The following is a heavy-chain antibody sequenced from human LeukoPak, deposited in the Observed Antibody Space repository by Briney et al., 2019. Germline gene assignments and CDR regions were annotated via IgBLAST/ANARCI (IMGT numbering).Heavy chain of an antibody. D-gene: IGHD4-17*01. CDR1: GYTFTSYD. J-gene: IGHJ3*02. Sequence: ASVKVSCKASGYTFTSYDINWVRQAPGQGLEWMGWINPNSGGTNYAQKFQGRVTMTRDTSISTAYMELSRLRSDDTAVYYCARPYGANAFDIWGQGTMVTVSS. V-gene: IGHV1-2*02. CDR3: ARPYGANAFDI. CDR2: INPNSGGT.